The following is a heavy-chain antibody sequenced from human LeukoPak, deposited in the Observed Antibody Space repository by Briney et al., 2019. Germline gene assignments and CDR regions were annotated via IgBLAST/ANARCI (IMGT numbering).Heavy chain of an antibody. CDR1: GYTFTSYY. D-gene: IGHD3-22*01. Sequence: ASVKVSCKASGYTFTSYYMHWARQAPGQGLEWMGIINPGGGSTSYAQKFQGRVTMTRDTSTNTVYMELRSLSSEDTAVYYCARDSRYDSSGYAFDIWGQGTMVTVSS. J-gene: IGHJ3*02. V-gene: IGHV1-46*01. CDR3: ARDSRYDSSGYAFDI. CDR2: INPGGGST.